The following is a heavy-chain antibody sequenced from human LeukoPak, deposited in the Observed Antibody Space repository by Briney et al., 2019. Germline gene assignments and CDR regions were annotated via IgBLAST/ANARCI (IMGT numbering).Heavy chain of an antibody. J-gene: IGHJ4*02. Sequence: AVTVSCKASGYTFTGYYMHWVRQAPGQGLEWMGWINPNSGCTNYAQKFQGRVTMTRDTYISTAYMELSRLRSDDTAVYYCARDWNFFCGDYWGQGTLVTVSS. CDR2: INPNSGCT. D-gene: IGHD1-7*01. V-gene: IGHV1-2*02. CDR1: GYTFTGYY. CDR3: ARDWNFFCGDY.